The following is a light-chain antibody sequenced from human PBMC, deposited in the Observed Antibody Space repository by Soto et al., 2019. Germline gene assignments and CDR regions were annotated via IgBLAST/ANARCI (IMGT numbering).Light chain of an antibody. CDR2: EVT. V-gene: IGLV2-8*01. CDR1: SSHVGGYNY. J-gene: IGLJ1*01. Sequence: QSALTQPPSASGSPGQSVTISCTGTSSHVGGYNYVSWYQQRPGKAPQLILYEVTKRPSGVPGRFSGSKSGNTASLTVSGLQAEDEADYYCNSYAGSNIYVFGTGTKVTVL. CDR3: NSYAGSNIYV.